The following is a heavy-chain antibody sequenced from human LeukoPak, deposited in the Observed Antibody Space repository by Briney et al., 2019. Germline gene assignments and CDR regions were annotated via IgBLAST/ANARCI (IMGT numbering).Heavy chain of an antibody. J-gene: IGHJ3*02. CDR1: GYTLTELS. D-gene: IGHD1-26*01. CDR2: FDPEDGET. V-gene: IGHV1-24*01. Sequence: GASVKVSCKVSGYTLTELSMHWVRQAPGKRLEWMGGFDPEDGETIYAQKFQGRVTMTEDTSTDTAYMELSSLRSEDTAVYYCAARWELIPADAFDIWGQGTMVTVSS. CDR3: AARWELIPADAFDI.